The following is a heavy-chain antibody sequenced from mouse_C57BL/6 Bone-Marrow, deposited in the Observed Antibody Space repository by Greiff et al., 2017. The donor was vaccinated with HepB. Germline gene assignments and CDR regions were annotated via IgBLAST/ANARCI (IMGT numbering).Heavy chain of an antibody. V-gene: IGHV5-16*01. CDR1: GFTFSDYY. CDR2: INYDGSST. Sequence: DVKLVESKGGLVQPGSSMKLSCTASGFTFSDYYMAWVRQVPEKGLEWVANINYDGSSTYYLDSLKSRFIISRDNAKNILYLQMSSLKSEDTATYYCARDRGSFDYWGQGTTLTVSS. CDR3: ARDRGSFDY. J-gene: IGHJ2*01.